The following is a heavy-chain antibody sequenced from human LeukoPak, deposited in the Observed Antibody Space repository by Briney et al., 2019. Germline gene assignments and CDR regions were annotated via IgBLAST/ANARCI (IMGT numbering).Heavy chain of an antibody. CDR3: ARAGRITMVRGVTRNWFDP. CDR2: ISSSGSTI. CDR1: GFTFSDYY. J-gene: IGHJ5*02. Sequence: GGSLRLSCAASGFTFSDYYMSWIRQAPGKGLEWVSYISSSGSTIYYADSVKGRFTISRDNAKNSLYLQMNSLRAEDTAVYYCARAGRITMVRGVTRNWFDPWGQGTLVTVSS. D-gene: IGHD3-10*01. V-gene: IGHV3-11*01.